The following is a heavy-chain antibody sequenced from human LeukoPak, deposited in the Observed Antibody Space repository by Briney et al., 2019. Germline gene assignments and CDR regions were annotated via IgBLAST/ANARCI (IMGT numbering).Heavy chain of an antibody. CDR2: ISSSSSYI. CDR1: GFTFSSYS. CDR3: ARIAVAGRALMDAFDI. D-gene: IGHD6-19*01. J-gene: IGHJ3*02. V-gene: IGHV3-21*01. Sequence: YPGGSLRLSCAASGFTFSSYSMNWVRQAPGKGLEWVSSISSSSSYIYYADSVKGRFTISRDNAKNSLYLQMNSLRAEDTAVYYCARIAVAGRALMDAFDIWGQGTMVTVSS.